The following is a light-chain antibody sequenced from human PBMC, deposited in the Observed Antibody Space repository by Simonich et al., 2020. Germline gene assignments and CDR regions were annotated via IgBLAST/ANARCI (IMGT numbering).Light chain of an antibody. J-gene: IGLJ3*02. V-gene: IGLV1-44*01. CDR2: GNS. CDR3: STWDYSLSAQV. Sequence: QSALTQEASVSGTVGQKVTLSCTGNSNNVGSYAVGWYQQISHGAPKTVMFGNSRTPGIPYRCSGSKSGTTASLTISGLQPEDEADYYCSTWDYSLSAQVFGGGTKLTVL. CDR1: SNNVGSYA.